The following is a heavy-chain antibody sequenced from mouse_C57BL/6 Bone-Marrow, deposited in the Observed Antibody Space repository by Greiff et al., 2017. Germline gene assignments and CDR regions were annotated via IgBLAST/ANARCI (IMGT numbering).Heavy chain of an antibody. CDR2: IDPSDSYT. Sequence: PGTSVKLSCTASGYTFTSYWMHWVKQRPGQGLEWIGVIDPSDSYTNYNQKFKGKATLTVDTSSSTAYMQLSSLTSEDSAVYYCASLWYWGQGTTLTVSS. V-gene: IGHV1-59*01. D-gene: IGHD6-2*01. J-gene: IGHJ2*01. CDR3: ASLWY. CDR1: GYTFTSYW.